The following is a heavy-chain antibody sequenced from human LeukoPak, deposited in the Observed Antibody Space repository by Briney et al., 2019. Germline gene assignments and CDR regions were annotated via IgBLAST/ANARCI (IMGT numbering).Heavy chain of an antibody. D-gene: IGHD5-12*01. CDR1: GYTLTELS. V-gene: IGHV1-24*01. CDR3: ARVVAMSGRDLDY. Sequence: ASVKVSCKVSGYTLTELSMHWVRQAPGKGLEWMGGFDPEDGETIYAQKFQGRVTMTEDTSTSTAYMELRSLRSDDTAVYYCARVVAMSGRDLDYWGQGTLVTVSS. J-gene: IGHJ4*02. CDR2: FDPEDGET.